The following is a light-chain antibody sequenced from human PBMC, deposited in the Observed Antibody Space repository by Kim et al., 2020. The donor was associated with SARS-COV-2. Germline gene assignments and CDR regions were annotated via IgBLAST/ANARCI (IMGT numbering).Light chain of an antibody. CDR3: QQYGSSPPWT. CDR2: GAS. V-gene: IGKV3-20*01. Sequence: EIVLTQSPGTLSLSPGERATLSCRASQSVSSSYLAWYQQKPGQAPRLLIYGASSRATGIPDRFSGSGSGTDFTLTISRLEPEDFAVYYCQQYGSSPPWTFGQWTKVDIK. CDR1: QSVSSSY. J-gene: IGKJ1*01.